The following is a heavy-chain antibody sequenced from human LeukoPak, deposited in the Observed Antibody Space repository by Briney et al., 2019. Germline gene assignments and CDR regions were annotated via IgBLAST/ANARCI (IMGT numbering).Heavy chain of an antibody. V-gene: IGHV4-39*01. D-gene: IGHD2-2*01. CDR1: GGSISSSSYY. CDR2: IYYSGST. J-gene: IGHJ4*02. CDR3: GRQEVPAASVRD. Sequence: SETLSLTCTVSGGSISSSSYYWGWIRQPPGKGLEWIGSIYYSGSTYYNPSLKSRVTISVDTSKNQFSLKLSSVTAADRAVYYCGRQEVPAASVRDWGQGALVTVSS.